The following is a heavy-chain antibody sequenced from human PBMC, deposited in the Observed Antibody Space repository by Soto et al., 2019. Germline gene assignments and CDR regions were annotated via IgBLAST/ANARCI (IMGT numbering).Heavy chain of an antibody. CDR2: IYWDDDK. Sequence: QITFKESGPTLVKPTQTLTLTCTFPGFSFSSIGEGVGWIRQPPGKALEWLALIYWDDDKRYSPSLKSRLTITQDTSQTQLVLTMSNMDPVDTSTYYCVQSRCGGDCLQSYSSHAYYGLDVWGQGTTVTVSS. CDR1: GFSFSSIGEG. V-gene: IGHV2-5*02. J-gene: IGHJ6*02. CDR3: VQSRCGGDCLQSYSSHAYYGLDV. D-gene: IGHD2-21*02.